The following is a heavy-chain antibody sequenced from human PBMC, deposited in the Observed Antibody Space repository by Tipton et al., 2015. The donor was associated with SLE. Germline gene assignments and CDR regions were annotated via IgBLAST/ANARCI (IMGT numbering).Heavy chain of an antibody. CDR2: VYHSGST. CDR1: GDSISDSNW. J-gene: IGHJ5*02. CDR3: ARAIGSGYYYRTNNWFDP. V-gene: IGHV4-4*02. D-gene: IGHD3-22*01. Sequence: TLSLTCAVSGDSISDSNWWTWVRQPPGKGLEWIGEVYHSGSTNYNPSLKCRLTISLDKSKNQFSLRLRSVTAADTAVYYCARAIGSGYYYRTNNWFDPWGQGTLVTVSS.